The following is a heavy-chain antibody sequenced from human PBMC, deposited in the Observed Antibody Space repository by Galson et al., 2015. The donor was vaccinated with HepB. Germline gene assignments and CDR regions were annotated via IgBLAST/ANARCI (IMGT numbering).Heavy chain of an antibody. V-gene: IGHV2-70*11. J-gene: IGHJ3*02. CDR1: SLTTRGLC. D-gene: IGHD2-2*01. CDR3: ARSRGYCVSTTCYSGAFDI. CDR2: IDWDDDK. Sequence: SLTTRGLCVSWIRQPPGKALEWLARIDWDDDKYFNTSPKTRLTISRDTSKNQVVLTMTNMDPADTATYYCARSRGYCVSTTCYSGAFDIWGPGAMVTVSS.